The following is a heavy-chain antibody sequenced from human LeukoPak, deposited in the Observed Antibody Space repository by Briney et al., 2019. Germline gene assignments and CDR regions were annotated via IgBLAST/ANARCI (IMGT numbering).Heavy chain of an antibody. Sequence: GSLRLSCAASGFTFSSYSMNWVRQAPGKGLEWVSSISSSRYISYADSVKGRFTISRDNAKNSLYLQMNSLRVEDTAVYYCARDPLYCGGDCYHDYWGQGTLVTVSS. D-gene: IGHD2-21*02. CDR2: ISSSRYI. V-gene: IGHV3-21*01. J-gene: IGHJ4*02. CDR3: ARDPLYCGGDCYHDY. CDR1: GFTFSSYS.